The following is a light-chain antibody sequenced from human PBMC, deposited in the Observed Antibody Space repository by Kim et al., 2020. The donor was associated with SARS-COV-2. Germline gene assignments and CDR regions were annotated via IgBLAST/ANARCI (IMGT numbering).Light chain of an antibody. V-gene: IGLV3-19*01. J-gene: IGLJ2*01. Sequence: ALGQTVRITCHGDSLRNYYASWYQQKPGQAPVLVIYPKNNRPSGIPDRFSGSSSGNTASLTITGAQAEDEADYYCKSRDSSGNLLVFGGGTQLIVL. CDR3: KSRDSSGNLLV. CDR2: PKN. CDR1: SLRNYY.